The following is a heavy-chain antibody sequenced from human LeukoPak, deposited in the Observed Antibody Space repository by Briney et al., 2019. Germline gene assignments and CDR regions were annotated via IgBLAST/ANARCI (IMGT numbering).Heavy chain of an antibody. D-gene: IGHD3-10*01. Sequence: ASVKVSCKASGYTFSGYYMHWVRQAPGQGLEWMGWINPNSGGTNYAQKFQGRVTMTRDTSISTAYMELSRLRSDDTAVYYCARTMVRGVILDVIDDAFDIWGQGTMVTVSS. V-gene: IGHV1-2*02. CDR1: GYTFSGYY. CDR2: INPNSGGT. CDR3: ARTMVRGVILDVIDDAFDI. J-gene: IGHJ3*02.